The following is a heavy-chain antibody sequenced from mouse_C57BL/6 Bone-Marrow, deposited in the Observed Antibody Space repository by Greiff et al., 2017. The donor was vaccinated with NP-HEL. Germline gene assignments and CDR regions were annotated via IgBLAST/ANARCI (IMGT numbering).Heavy chain of an antibody. V-gene: IGHV14-4*01. D-gene: IGHD3-2*02. CDR1: GFNIKDDY. J-gene: IGHJ2*01. Sequence: EVKLVESGAELVRPGASVKLSCTASGFNIKDDYMHWVKQRPEQGLEWIGWIDPENGDTEYASKFQGKATITADTSSNTAYLQLSSLTSEDTAVYYCTTSTPQEDYWGQGTTLTVSS. CDR3: TTSTPQEDY. CDR2: IDPENGDT.